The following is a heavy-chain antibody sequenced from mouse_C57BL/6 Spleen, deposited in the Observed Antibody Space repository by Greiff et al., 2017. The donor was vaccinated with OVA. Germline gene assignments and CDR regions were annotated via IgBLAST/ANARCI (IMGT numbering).Heavy chain of an antibody. CDR1: GYTFTDYE. J-gene: IGHJ3*01. Sequence: VKLQESGAELVRPGASVTLSCKASGYTFTDYEMHWVKQTPVHGLEWIGAIDPETGGTAYNQKFKGKAILTADKSSSTAYMELRSLTSEDSAVYYCTREGISNPPGFAYWGQGTLVTVSA. CDR2: IDPETGGT. CDR3: TREGISNPPGFAY. D-gene: IGHD2-5*01. V-gene: IGHV1-15*01.